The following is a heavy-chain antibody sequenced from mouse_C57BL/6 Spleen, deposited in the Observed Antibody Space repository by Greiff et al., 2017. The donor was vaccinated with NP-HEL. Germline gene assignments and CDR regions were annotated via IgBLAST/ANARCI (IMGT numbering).Heavy chain of an antibody. Sequence: QVQLQQSGAELVKPGASVKISCKASGYAFSSYWMNWVKQRPGKGLEWIGQIYPGDGDTNYNGKFKGKATLTADKSSSTAYMQLSSLTSEDSAVYFCASTGTLGYFDYWGQGTTLTVSS. CDR3: ASTGTLGYFDY. D-gene: IGHD4-1*02. J-gene: IGHJ2*01. CDR2: IYPGDGDT. V-gene: IGHV1-80*01. CDR1: GYAFSSYW.